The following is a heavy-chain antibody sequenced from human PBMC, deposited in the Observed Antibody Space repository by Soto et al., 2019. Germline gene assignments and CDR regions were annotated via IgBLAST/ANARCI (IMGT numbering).Heavy chain of an antibody. J-gene: IGHJ4*02. CDR2: IYWNGET. V-gene: IGHV2-5*01. CDR1: GFSLSTGGVG. CDR3: AHLPPFGDYNLDY. Sequence: QITLKESGPTLVKPTQTLTLTCNFSGFSLSTGGVGVAWVRQPPGKALEWLTLIYWNGETRTSPPLENRLTVSKDASKKQVALTITNMDPVDTVAYYCAHLPPFGDYNLDYWGQGIRVTVSS. D-gene: IGHD4-17*01.